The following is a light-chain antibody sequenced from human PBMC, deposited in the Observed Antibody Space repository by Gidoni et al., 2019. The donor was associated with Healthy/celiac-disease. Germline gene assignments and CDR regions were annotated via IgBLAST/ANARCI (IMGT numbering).Light chain of an antibody. CDR2: RNN. J-gene: IGLJ3*02. CDR3: AAWDDSLSGWV. V-gene: IGLV1-47*01. CDR1: SSNIGSNY. Sequence: QSVLTQPPSASGPPGQRVTITCSGRSSNIGSNYVYWYQQLPGTAPKLLIYRNNQRPSGVPDRCSGSKSGTSASLAISGLRSEDEADYYCAAWDDSLSGWVVGGGTKLTVL.